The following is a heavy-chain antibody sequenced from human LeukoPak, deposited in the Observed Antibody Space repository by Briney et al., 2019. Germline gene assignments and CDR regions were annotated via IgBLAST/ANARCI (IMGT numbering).Heavy chain of an antibody. V-gene: IGHV4-31*03. Sequence: PSETLSLTCTVSGGSISSGGYYWSWNPQQPGKGLEWIRYICYRRSTYHNPSLQSRVTTSVDTSKNQFSLKLSSVTAADTAVYYCARGPLADQFDYWGQGTLVTVSS. CDR1: GGSISSGGYY. J-gene: IGHJ4*02. D-gene: IGHD2-15*01. CDR3: ARGPLADQFDY. CDR2: ICYRRST.